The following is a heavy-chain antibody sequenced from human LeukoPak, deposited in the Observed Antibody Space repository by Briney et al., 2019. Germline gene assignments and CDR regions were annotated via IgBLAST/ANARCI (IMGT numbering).Heavy chain of an antibody. CDR1: GYTFTSYG. J-gene: IGHJ4*02. Sequence: GASVKVSCKASGYTFTSYGISWVRQAPGQGLEWMGWISAYNGNTNYAQKLQGRVTMTTDTSTSTAYMELSRLRSDDTAVYYCARDLSSMTIVATTNAFDYWGQGTLVTVSS. CDR2: ISAYNGNT. D-gene: IGHD5-12*01. V-gene: IGHV1-18*01. CDR3: ARDLSSMTIVATTNAFDY.